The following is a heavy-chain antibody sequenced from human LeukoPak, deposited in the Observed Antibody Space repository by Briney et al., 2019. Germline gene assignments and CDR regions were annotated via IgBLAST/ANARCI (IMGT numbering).Heavy chain of an antibody. Sequence: SETLSLTCTLSGGSISSRYWRWIRQPPGKGLEWIGSIYYSGGTNYNPSLQGRVSISVDTSKIQFSLKLSSVTAADTAVYYCARWQYTISSGWFDPWGQGTLVTVSS. CDR1: GGSISSRY. D-gene: IGHD6-6*01. CDR3: ARWQYTISSGWFDP. CDR2: IYYSGGT. V-gene: IGHV4-59*08. J-gene: IGHJ5*02.